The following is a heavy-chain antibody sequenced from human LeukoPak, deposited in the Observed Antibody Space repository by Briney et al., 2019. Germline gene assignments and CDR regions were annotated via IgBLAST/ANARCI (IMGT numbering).Heavy chain of an antibody. V-gene: IGHV1-2*02. CDR1: GYTFTGYY. Sequence: ASVKVSCKASGYTFTGYYMHWVRQAPGQGLEWMGWINPNSGGTNYAQKFQGRVTMTRDTSISTAYMELSRLRSEDTAVYYCARGYCTSTSCSYPPFSNHFDYWGQGTLVTVSS. CDR3: ARGYCTSTSCSYPPFSNHFDY. J-gene: IGHJ4*02. D-gene: IGHD2-2*01. CDR2: INPNSGGT.